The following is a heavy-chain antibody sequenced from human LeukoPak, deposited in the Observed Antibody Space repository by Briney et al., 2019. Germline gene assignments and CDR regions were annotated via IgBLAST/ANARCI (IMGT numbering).Heavy chain of an antibody. J-gene: IGHJ4*02. Sequence: GGSLRLSCAASGFTCSSYGMHWVRQAPGKGLEWVAVISYDGSNKYYADSVKGRFTISRDNSKNTLYLQMNSLRAEDTAVYYCAKSRSDVVDYWGQGTLVTVSS. CDR1: GFTCSSYG. CDR2: ISYDGSNK. V-gene: IGHV3-30*18. D-gene: IGHD3-3*01. CDR3: AKSRSDVVDY.